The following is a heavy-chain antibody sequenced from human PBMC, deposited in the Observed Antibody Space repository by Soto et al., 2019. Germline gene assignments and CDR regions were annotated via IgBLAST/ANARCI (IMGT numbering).Heavy chain of an antibody. CDR2: INEDGSEK. J-gene: IGHJ4*02. Sequence: EVQLAESGGGLVQPGGSLRLSCAASGFTFYNTWMSWVRQAPGKGLEWVANINEDGSEKKYVDSVKGRFTISRDNAQNSVFLQMNSPRVEDTAVYYCARFATLGYWGQGILVTVSS. D-gene: IGHD3-16*01. V-gene: IGHV3-7*01. CDR1: GFTFYNTW. CDR3: ARFATLGY.